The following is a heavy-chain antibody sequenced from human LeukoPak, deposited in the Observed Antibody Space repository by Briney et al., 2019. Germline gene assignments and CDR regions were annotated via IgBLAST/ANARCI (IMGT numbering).Heavy chain of an antibody. CDR2: IYYSGST. Sequence: SETLSLTCTASGGSISSSSYYWGWIRQPPGKGLEWIGSIYYSGSTYYNPSLKSRVTISVDTSKNQFSLKLSSVTAADTAVYYCAREVTTGTMTPLTGNYYYYGMDVWGQGTTVTVSS. CDR1: GGSISSSSYY. D-gene: IGHD1-1*01. V-gene: IGHV4-39*07. J-gene: IGHJ6*02. CDR3: AREVTTGTMTPLTGNYYYYGMDV.